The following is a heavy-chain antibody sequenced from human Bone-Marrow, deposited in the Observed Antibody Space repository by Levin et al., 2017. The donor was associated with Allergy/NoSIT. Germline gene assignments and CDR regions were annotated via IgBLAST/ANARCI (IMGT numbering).Heavy chain of an antibody. Sequence: PGGSLRLSCKASGYTFPIHWIGWVRQMPGKGLEWMGVIYPGDSDARYSPSFQGQVTFSVDKSISTTHLQWSSLKASDTAMYYCARRLAGGGDVVDMWGQGTRVTVSS. CDR1: GYTFPIHW. V-gene: IGHV5-51*01. CDR3: ARRLAGGGDVVDM. J-gene: IGHJ3*02. D-gene: IGHD3-16*01. CDR2: IYPGDSDA.